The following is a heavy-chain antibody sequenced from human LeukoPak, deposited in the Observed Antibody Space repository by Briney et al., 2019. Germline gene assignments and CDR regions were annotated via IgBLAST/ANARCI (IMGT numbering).Heavy chain of an antibody. CDR1: GFSVSSNY. CDR2: TYSGGTT. D-gene: IGHD3-9*01. Sequence: PGGSLRLSCAASGFSVSSNYMIWVRQAPGKGLEWVSATYSGGTTYYPDSVKDRFTVSRDNSKNTLYLQMNSLRVGDTAVYYCASRDPKRLLTGYRATPFDFWGQGTLVTVSS. V-gene: IGHV3-66*01. J-gene: IGHJ4*02. CDR3: ASRDPKRLLTGYRATPFDF.